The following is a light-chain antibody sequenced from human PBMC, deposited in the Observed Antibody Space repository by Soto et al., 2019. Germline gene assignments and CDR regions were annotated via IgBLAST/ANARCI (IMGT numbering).Light chain of an antibody. Sequence: QSVLTRPASVSGSPGQSITISCTGTSSDVGSYNLVSWYQQHPGKAPKLMIYEGSKRPSGVSNRFSGSKSGNTASPTISGLQAEDEADYYCCSYAGSSTPNVFGTGTKVTV. CDR3: CSYAGSSTPNV. V-gene: IGLV2-23*01. CDR2: EGS. CDR1: SSDVGSYNL. J-gene: IGLJ1*01.